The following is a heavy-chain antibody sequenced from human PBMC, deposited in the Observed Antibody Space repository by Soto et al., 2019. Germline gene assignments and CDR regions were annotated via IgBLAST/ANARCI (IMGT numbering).Heavy chain of an antibody. D-gene: IGHD3-10*01. CDR3: ATGLRTGNYGMDV. J-gene: IGHJ6*02. Sequence: QEQLVQAGAEVKKPGSSVRISCRTSGCTFSNDAVNWVRQAPGQGLQWMGGIIPIFGTTHYAQKFQGRVTVDAAESTANSELGRMSVTAEDADLCYRATGLRTGNYGMDVWGQGTAVTVSS. CDR2: IIPIFGTT. V-gene: IGHV1-69*01. CDR1: GCTFSNDA.